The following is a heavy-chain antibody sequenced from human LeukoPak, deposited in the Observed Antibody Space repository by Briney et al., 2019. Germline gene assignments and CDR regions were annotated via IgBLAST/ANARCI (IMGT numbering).Heavy chain of an antibody. CDR3: ARATSEVIAVAGNFDY. V-gene: IGHV4-39*07. D-gene: IGHD6-19*01. Sequence: PSETLSLTCTVSGGSISSSSYYWGWIRQPPGKGLEWIGSIYYSGSTYYNPSLKSRVTISVDTSKNQSSLKLSSVTAADTAVYYCARATSEVIAVAGNFDYWGQGTLVAVSS. CDR1: GGSISSSSYY. CDR2: IYYSGST. J-gene: IGHJ4*02.